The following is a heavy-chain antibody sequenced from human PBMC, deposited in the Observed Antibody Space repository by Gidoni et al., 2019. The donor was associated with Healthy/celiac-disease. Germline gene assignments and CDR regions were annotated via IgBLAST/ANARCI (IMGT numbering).Heavy chain of an antibody. V-gene: IGHV5-51*03. CDR2: IYPGDSDT. CDR3: ARPPSQLDPGAFDI. Sequence: EVPLAPPAPAVQTPGESLTISCKGSGYSFPSYWIGWVRQMPGKGLEWMGIIYPGDSDTRYSPSFQGQVTISADKSISTAYLQWSSLKASDTAMYYCARPPSQLDPGAFDIWGQGTMVTVSS. CDR1: GYSFPSYW. J-gene: IGHJ3*02. D-gene: IGHD1-1*01.